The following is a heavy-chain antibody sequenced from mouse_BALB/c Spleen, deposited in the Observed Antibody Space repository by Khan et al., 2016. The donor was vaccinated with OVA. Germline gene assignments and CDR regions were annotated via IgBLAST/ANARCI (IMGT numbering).Heavy chain of an antibody. J-gene: IGHJ3*01. CDR1: GFTFSTYG. D-gene: IGHD1-1*01. Sequence: VELVESGGDVVKPGGSLKLSCAASGFTFSTYGMSWVRQTPDKRLEWVATVSTGGHYTYYPDTVTGRFTISRDNAKNTLYLQMSSLKSEDTAMFYCARLAYYYDSEGFAYWGQGTLVTVSA. CDR2: VSTGGHYT. CDR3: ARLAYYYDSEGFAY. V-gene: IGHV5-6*01.